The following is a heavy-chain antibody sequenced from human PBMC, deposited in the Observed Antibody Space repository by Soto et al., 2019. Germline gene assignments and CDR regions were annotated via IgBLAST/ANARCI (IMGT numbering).Heavy chain of an antibody. D-gene: IGHD3-3*02. CDR1: GYTFTTYG. V-gene: IGHV1-18*04. CDR2: ISAYNGNT. Sequence: QVQLVQSGAEMKKPGASVKVSCKASGYTFTTYGISWVRQAPGQGLEWMGWISAYNGNTHYARKLQGTVTLTTDNTTSTAYVELRTLRSDDTAVYYCAREHLPPTYDRFDYWGQGTLVTVSS. J-gene: IGHJ4*02. CDR3: AREHLPPTYDRFDY.